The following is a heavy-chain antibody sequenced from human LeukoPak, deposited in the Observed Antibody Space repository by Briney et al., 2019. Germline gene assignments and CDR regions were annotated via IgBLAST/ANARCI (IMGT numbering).Heavy chain of an antibody. V-gene: IGHV3-30*04. D-gene: IGHD6-25*01. CDR2: ISYDGSNK. CDR3: ARGARSDFDY. J-gene: IGHJ4*02. CDR1: GFTFSSYA. Sequence: PGGSPRLSCAASGFTFSSYAMHWVRQAPGKGLEWVAVISYDGSNKYCADSVKGRFTISRDNSKNTLYLQMNSLRAEDTAVYYCARGARSDFDYWGQGTLVTVSS.